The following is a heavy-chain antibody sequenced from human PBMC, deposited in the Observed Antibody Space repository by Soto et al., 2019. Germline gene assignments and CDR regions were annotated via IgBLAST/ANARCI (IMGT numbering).Heavy chain of an antibody. Sequence: SETLSLTCTVSGGSISSGGYYWGWIRQHPGKGLEWIGYIYYSGTTYYNPSLKSRVTISVDTSKNQFSLKLSSVSAADTAMYYCARCSLVVVPAPGFDPWGRGTLVTVSS. J-gene: IGHJ5*02. CDR3: ARCSLVVVPAPGFDP. D-gene: IGHD2-2*01. CDR1: GGSISSGGYY. V-gene: IGHV4-31*03. CDR2: IYYSGTT.